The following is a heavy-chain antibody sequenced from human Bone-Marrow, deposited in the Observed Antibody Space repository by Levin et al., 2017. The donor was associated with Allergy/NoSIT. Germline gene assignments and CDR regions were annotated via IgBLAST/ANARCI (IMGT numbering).Heavy chain of an antibody. J-gene: IGHJ5*02. CDR2: VSNGGDT. Sequence: SQTLSLTCSVSGGYIINSNYWAWIRQPPGKGPEWLATVSNGGDTYYNPSVKSRVTIWVDPPKNQFFLNLRYVTAADTAVYYCAKLPPPGWFDPWGRGSPVIVSS. CDR3: AKLPPPGWFDP. CDR1: GGYIINSNY. V-gene: IGHV4-39*01.